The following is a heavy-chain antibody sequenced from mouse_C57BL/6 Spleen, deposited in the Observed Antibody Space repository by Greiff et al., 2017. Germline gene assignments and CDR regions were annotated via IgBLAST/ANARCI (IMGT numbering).Heavy chain of an antibody. D-gene: IGHD1-1*01. V-gene: IGHV1-76*01. J-gene: IGHJ4*01. Sequence: QVQLKESGAELVRPGASVKLSCKASGYTFTDYYINWVKQRPGQGLEWIARIYPGSGNTYYNEKFKGKATLTAEKSSSTAYMQLSSLTSEDSAVYFCARGGSYYYGSSYRDYYAMDYWGQGTSVTVSS. CDR3: ARGGSYYYGSSYRDYYAMDY. CDR1: GYTFTDYY. CDR2: IYPGSGNT.